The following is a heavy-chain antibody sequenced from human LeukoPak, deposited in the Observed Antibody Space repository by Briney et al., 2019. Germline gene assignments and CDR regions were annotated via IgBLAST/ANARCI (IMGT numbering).Heavy chain of an antibody. Sequence: GGSLRLSCAASGFTFNFYTINWVRQAPGKGLEWVSSISGSSTYIYYADSVKGRFTISRDNAKNSLYLQINGLRAEDTAVYYCARDRSLTAFDCWGQGTLVTVSS. J-gene: IGHJ4*02. D-gene: IGHD5-18*01. CDR2: ISGSSTYI. CDR3: ARDRSLTAFDC. V-gene: IGHV3-21*01. CDR1: GFTFNFYT.